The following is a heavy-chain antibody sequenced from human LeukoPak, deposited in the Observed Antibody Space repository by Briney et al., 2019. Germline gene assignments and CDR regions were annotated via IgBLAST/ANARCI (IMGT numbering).Heavy chain of an antibody. D-gene: IGHD1-1*01. V-gene: IGHV3-15*01. CDR1: GLTFRNAL. J-gene: IGHJ4*02. CDR3: NTCKWNVLCYFDY. CDR2: IKSKTDGGTT. Sequence: GGSLRLSCAASGLTFRNALMSWVRQAPRKGLEWVGRIKSKTDGGTTDYVAQVKGRFTISKDDAKNTLYLQINSLKTKGTGVYYCNTCKWNVLCYFDYWGQGTLVTVSA.